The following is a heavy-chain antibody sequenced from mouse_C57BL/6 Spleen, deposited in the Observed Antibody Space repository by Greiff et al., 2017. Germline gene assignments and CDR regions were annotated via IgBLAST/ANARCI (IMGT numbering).Heavy chain of an antibody. CDR2: IYPGSGST. V-gene: IGHV1-55*01. CDR1: GYTFTSYW. Sequence: QVQLQQSGAELVKPGASVKLSCKASGYTFTSYWITWVKQRPGQGLEWIGDIYPGSGSTNYNAKFKSKATLTVDTSSSTAYLQLSSLTSEDSAIYYGAIRVKTAAMNYWGQGTSVPVSS. D-gene: IGHD1-1*01. J-gene: IGHJ4*01. CDR3: AIRVKTAAMNY.